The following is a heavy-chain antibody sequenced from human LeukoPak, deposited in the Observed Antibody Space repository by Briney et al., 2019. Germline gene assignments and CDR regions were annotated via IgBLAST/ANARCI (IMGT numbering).Heavy chain of an antibody. Sequence: SQTLSLTCTVSGGSISSGSYYWSWIRQPAGKGLEWIGRIYTSGSTNYNPSLKSRVTISVDTSKNQFSLKLSSVPAADTAVYYCARDPHAPTIFGVFDPWGQGTLVTVSS. CDR1: GGSISSGSYY. J-gene: IGHJ5*02. CDR3: ARDPHAPTIFGVFDP. CDR2: IYTSGST. V-gene: IGHV4-61*02. D-gene: IGHD3-3*01.